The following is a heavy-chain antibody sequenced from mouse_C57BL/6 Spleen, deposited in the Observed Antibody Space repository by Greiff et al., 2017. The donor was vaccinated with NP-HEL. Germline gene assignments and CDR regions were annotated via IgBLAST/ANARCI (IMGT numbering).Heavy chain of an antibody. D-gene: IGHD4-1*02. J-gene: IGHJ2*01. CDR3: ARESPTGLFDY. Sequence: VKLLESGPELVKPGASVKISCKASGYAFSSSWMNWVKQRPGKGLEWIGRIYPGDGDTNYNGKFKGKATLTADKSSSTAYMQLSSLTSEDSAVYFCARESPTGLFDYWGQGTTLTVSS. V-gene: IGHV1-82*01. CDR2: IYPGDGDT. CDR1: GYAFSSSW.